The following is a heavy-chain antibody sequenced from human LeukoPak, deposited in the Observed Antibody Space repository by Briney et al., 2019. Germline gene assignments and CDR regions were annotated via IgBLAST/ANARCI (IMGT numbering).Heavy chain of an antibody. V-gene: IGHV3-23*01. CDR3: AKWGDYDVLTGYYASDY. Sequence: PGASLRLSCAASGFSFSNYAMSWVRQVPGKGLEWVSAISGRDDSTYYADSVKGRFTISRDTSKNTLYLQMNSLRAEDTAVYYCAKWGDYDVLTGYYASDYWGQGTLVTVSS. CDR1: GFSFSNYA. CDR2: ISGRDDST. D-gene: IGHD3-9*01. J-gene: IGHJ4*02.